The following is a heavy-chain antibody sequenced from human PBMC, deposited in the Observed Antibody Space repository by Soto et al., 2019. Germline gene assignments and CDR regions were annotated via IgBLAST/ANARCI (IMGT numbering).Heavy chain of an antibody. CDR2: ISGSGGST. V-gene: IGHV3-23*01. Sequence: EVQLLESGGGLVQPGGSLRLSCAASGFTFSSYAMSWVRQAPGKGLEWVSAISGSGGSTYYADSVKGRFTISRDNSKNTLYLQMNSLRAEDTAVYYCAKDRLSHKIVVGRREFDPWGQGTLVTVSS. CDR3: AKDRLSHKIVVGRREFDP. CDR1: GFTFSSYA. J-gene: IGHJ5*02. D-gene: IGHD2-15*01.